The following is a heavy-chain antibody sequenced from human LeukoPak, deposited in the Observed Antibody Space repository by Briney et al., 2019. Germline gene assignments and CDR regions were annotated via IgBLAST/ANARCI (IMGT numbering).Heavy chain of an antibody. V-gene: IGHV1-2*02. CDR1: GYTFTGYY. J-gene: IGHJ4*02. D-gene: IGHD5-12*01. CDR3: ARDGGGYGGYDGIDY. CDR2: INPNSGGT. Sequence: ASVKVSCKASGYTFTGYYMHWVRQAPGQGLEWMGWINPNSGGTNYARKFQGRVTMTRATSISTAYMELSRLRSDDTAVYYCARDGGGYGGYDGIDYWGQGTLVTVSS.